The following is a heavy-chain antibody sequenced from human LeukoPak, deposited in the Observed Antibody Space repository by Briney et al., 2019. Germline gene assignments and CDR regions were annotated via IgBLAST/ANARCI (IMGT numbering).Heavy chain of an antibody. J-gene: IGHJ4*02. D-gene: IGHD3-10*01. CDR2: ISGSGGST. CDR3: TCNYYGSGSYYRRGHY. V-gene: IGHV3-23*01. Sequence: GGSLRLSCAASGFTFSNAWMSWVRQAPGKGLEWVSTISGSGGSTYYADSVKGRFTISSDNSKNTLYLQMNSLRAEDTAVYYCTCNYYGSGSYYRRGHYWGQGTLVTVSS. CDR1: GFTFSNAW.